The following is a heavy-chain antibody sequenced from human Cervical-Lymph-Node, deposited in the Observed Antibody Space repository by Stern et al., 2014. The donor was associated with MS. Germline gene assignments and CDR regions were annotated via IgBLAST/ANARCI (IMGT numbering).Heavy chain of an antibody. Sequence: VQLVESGGGVVQLGRTLTLSCAASGFSLSNSAMHWVRQAPGKGLEWVAVMSFVGGNKKYGDSVKGRFSISRDMANNTLFLQMNSLRLEDTAVYYCMGVGDAMHVWGQGTTVIVSS. CDR2: MSFVGGNK. V-gene: IGHV3-30*03. CDR3: MGVGDAMHV. CDR1: GFSLSNSA. J-gene: IGHJ6*02.